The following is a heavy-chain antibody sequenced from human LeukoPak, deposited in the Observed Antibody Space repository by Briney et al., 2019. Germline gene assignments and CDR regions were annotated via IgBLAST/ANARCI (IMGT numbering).Heavy chain of an antibody. CDR1: GFTFSSYA. Sequence: GGSLRLSCAASGFTFSSYAMSWVRQAPGKGLEWVSAISGSGGSTYYADSVKGRFTISRDNSKNTLYLQMNSLRAEDTAVYYCAKDYIASSRIPWYFDYWGQGTLVTVSS. CDR3: AKDYIASSRIPWYFDY. J-gene: IGHJ4*02. CDR2: ISGSGGST. D-gene: IGHD2-15*01. V-gene: IGHV3-23*01.